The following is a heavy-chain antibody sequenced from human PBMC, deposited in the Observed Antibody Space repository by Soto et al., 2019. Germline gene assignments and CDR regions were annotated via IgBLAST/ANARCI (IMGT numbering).Heavy chain of an antibody. CDR2: ISYDGSNK. Sequence: QVQLVESGGGVVQPGRSLRLSCAASGFTFSSYARHWVRQAPGKGLEWVAVISYDGSNKYYADSVKGRFTISRDNSKNTLYLQMNSLRAEDTAVYYCARKCEGHFDYWGQGTLVTVSS. V-gene: IGHV3-30-3*01. CDR3: ARKCEGHFDY. J-gene: IGHJ4*02. CDR1: GFTFSSYA.